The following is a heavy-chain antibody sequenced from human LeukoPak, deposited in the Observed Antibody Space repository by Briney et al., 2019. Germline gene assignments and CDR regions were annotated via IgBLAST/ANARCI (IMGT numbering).Heavy chain of an antibody. D-gene: IGHD3-16*01. CDR1: GYTFTSYY. Sequence: GASVKVSCKASGYTFTSYYMHWVRQAPGQGLEWMGIINPSGGSTSYAQKFQGRVTMTRDMSTSTAYMELRSLRSDDTAVYYCARADHRLGEGFDYWGQGTLVTVSS. CDR2: INPSGGST. J-gene: IGHJ4*02. V-gene: IGHV1-46*01. CDR3: ARADHRLGEGFDY.